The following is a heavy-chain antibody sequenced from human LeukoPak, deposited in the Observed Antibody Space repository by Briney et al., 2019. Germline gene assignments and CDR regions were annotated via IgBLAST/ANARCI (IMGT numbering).Heavy chain of an antibody. D-gene: IGHD3-22*01. CDR2: IYYSGST. CDR1: GGSVSSYY. Sequence: SETLSLTCTVSGGSVSSYYWSWIRQPPGKGLEWIGYIYYSGSTNYNPSLKSRVTISVDTSKNQFSLKLSSVTAADTAVYYCAGSDYYDSSGYYPVFDPWGQGTLVTVSS. CDR3: AGSDYYDSSGYYPVFDP. J-gene: IGHJ5*02. V-gene: IGHV4-59*02.